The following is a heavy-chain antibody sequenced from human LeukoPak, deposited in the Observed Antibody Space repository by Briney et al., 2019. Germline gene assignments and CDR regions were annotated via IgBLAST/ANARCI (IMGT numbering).Heavy chain of an antibody. CDR2: IDPSGGST. Sequence: ASVKVTCKASGYSFTSYYMHWVRQAPGQGLEWMGIIDPSGGSTNYAQKFQGRITMTRDTSTSTVYMELSSLRSEDTAIYYCASLGSGSSPIIDFDYWGQGTLVTVSS. CDR3: ASLGSGSSPIIDFDY. J-gene: IGHJ4*02. CDR1: GYSFTSYY. D-gene: IGHD3-10*01. V-gene: IGHV1-46*01.